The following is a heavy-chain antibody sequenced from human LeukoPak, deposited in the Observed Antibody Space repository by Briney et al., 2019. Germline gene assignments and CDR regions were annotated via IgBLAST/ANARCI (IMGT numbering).Heavy chain of an antibody. J-gene: IGHJ6*03. CDR1: GFTFGSYA. V-gene: IGHV3-23*01. CDR3: AKGGARPTGYYYYMDV. CDR2: ITHSGGST. Sequence: GGSLRLSCAASGFTFGSYAMSWVRQAPGKGLEWVSSITHSGGSTFYADSVKGRFTISRDNSKNTLFLQMNSLRAEDTAVYYCAKGGARPTGYYYYMDVWGKGTTVTVSS.